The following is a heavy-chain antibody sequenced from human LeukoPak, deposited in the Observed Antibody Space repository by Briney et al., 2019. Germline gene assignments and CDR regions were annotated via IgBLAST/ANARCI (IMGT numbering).Heavy chain of an antibody. Sequence: PGGSLRLSCAASGFTFSSYAMHWVRQAPGKGLEWVAVISYDGSNKYYADSVKGRFTISRDNSKNTLYLQMNSLRAEDTAVYYCARDSHYDFWSPGYYYYYMDVWGKGTTVTVSS. J-gene: IGHJ6*03. V-gene: IGHV3-30*04. CDR3: ARDSHYDFWSPGYYYYYMDV. D-gene: IGHD3-3*01. CDR2: ISYDGSNK. CDR1: GFTFSSYA.